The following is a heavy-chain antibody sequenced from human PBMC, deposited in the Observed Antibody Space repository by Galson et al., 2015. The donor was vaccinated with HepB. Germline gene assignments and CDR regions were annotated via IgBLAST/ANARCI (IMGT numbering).Heavy chain of an antibody. CDR3: ARPANGIADAFDI. V-gene: IGHV4-59*01. J-gene: IGHJ3*02. Sequence: ETLSLTCTVSGGSISSYYWSWIRQPPGKGLEWIGYIYYSGSTNYNPSLKSRVTISVDTSKNQFSLKLSSVTAADTAVYYCARPANGIADAFDIWGQGTMVTVSS. D-gene: IGHD2-21*01. CDR2: IYYSGST. CDR1: GGSISSYY.